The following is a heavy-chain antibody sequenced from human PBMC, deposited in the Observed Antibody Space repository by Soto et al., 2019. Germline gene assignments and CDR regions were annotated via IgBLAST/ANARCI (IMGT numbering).Heavy chain of an antibody. D-gene: IGHD2-21*02. CDR2: VYHTGDT. Sequence: SETLSLTCGVSGGTVASSRWWSWVRQSPGGGLEWIGNVYHTGDTNFNPSLQSRVTISVDKSNNQFSLRLNSLTAADTAVYFCAREIVTAGGNNYFDPWGPGTLVTVSS. V-gene: IGHV4-4*02. CDR1: GGTVASSRW. J-gene: IGHJ5*02. CDR3: AREIVTAGGNNYFDP.